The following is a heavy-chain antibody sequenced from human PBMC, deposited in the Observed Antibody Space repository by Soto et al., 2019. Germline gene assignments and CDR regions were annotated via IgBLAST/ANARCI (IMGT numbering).Heavy chain of an antibody. CDR2: VSSSSSYI. V-gene: IGHV3-21*01. J-gene: IGHJ6*02. CDR3: ARDLTIFGVVIMPYYGMDV. CDR1: GFTFSSYG. D-gene: IGHD3-3*01. Sequence: GGSLRLSCAASGFTFSSYGMNWVRQAPGKGLEWVSSVSSSSSYIYYADSVKGRFTISRDNAKNSLYLQMNSLRAEDTAVYYCARDLTIFGVVIMPYYGMDVWGQGTTVTVSS.